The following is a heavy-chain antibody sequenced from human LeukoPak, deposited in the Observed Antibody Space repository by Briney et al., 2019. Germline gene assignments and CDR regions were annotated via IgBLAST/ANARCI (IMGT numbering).Heavy chain of an antibody. V-gene: IGHV4-39*01. J-gene: IGHJ2*01. CDR2: ILYSGTT. CDR3: ARHVGGGYWYFDY. CDR1: SGFFSRNGYY. D-gene: IGHD2-15*01. Sequence: PSETLSLTCTVSSGFFSRNGYYWGWIRLPPGKGLEWIGSILYSGTTYNNPSLKSRVTMSVDTSKNQFSLRLNSVTAADTAVYYCARHVGGGYWYFDYWAVAPRSLSPQ.